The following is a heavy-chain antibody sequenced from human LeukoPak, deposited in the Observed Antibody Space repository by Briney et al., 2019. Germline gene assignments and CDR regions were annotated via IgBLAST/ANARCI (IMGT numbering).Heavy chain of an antibody. V-gene: IGHV3-48*03. CDR3: AKNWGATIYYAFDI. J-gene: IGHJ3*02. Sequence: GGSLRLSCAASGFTFSSYEMNWVRQAPGKGLEWVSYISSSGSTIYYADSVKGRFTISRDNAKNSLYLQMNSLRAEDTAVYYCAKNWGATIYYAFDIWGQGTMVTVSS. CDR1: GFTFSSYE. D-gene: IGHD5-12*01. CDR2: ISSSGSTI.